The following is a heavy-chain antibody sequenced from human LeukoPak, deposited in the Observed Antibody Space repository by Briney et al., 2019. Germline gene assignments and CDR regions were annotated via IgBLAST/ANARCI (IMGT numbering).Heavy chain of an antibody. Sequence: PSQTLSLTCTVSGGSISSGSYYWSWIRQPAGKGLEWIGRIYTSGSTNYNPSLKSRVTISVDTSKNQFSLKLSSVTAADTAVYYCARDHSSSWYYFLDYWGQGTLVTVSS. J-gene: IGHJ4*02. V-gene: IGHV4-61*02. D-gene: IGHD6-13*01. CDR2: IYTSGST. CDR1: GGSISSGSYY. CDR3: ARDHSSSWYYFLDY.